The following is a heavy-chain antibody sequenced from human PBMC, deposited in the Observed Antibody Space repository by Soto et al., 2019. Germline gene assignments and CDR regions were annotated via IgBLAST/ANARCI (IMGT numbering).Heavy chain of an antibody. CDR1: GYSFTSYW. D-gene: IGHD4-17*01. V-gene: IGHV5-51*01. CDR3: ERMGPRYYGDYFWFDP. CDR2: IYPGDSDT. J-gene: IGHJ5*02. Sequence: GESLKISCKGSGYSFTSYWIGWVRQMPGKGLEWMGIIYPGDSDTRYSPSFQGQVTISADKSISTAYLQWSSLKASDTAMYYCERMGPRYYGDYFWFDPWGQGTLVNVSS.